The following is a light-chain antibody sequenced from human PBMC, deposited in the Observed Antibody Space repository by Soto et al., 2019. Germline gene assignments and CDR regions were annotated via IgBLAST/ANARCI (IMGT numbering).Light chain of an antibody. CDR2: DVS. Sequence: VLTQPASVSGSPGQSITISCTGASSDVGGYNYVSWYQQQPGKAPKFMIYDVSNRPSGVSNRFSGSKSGNTASLTISGLQAEDEADYYCCSYTTSNTRQIVFGTGTKVTVL. J-gene: IGLJ1*01. CDR1: SSDVGGYNY. CDR3: CSYTTSNTRQIV. V-gene: IGLV2-14*01.